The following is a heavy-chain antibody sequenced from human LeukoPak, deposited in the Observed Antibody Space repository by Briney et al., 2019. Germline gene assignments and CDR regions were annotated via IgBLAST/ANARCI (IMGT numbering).Heavy chain of an antibody. CDR1: GESLNSYY. J-gene: IGHJ4*02. Sequence: PSETLSLTCAVYGESLNSYYWSWIRQPPGKGLEWIGEIYESGSTEYNPSLKSRVTISMVPSKQLFSLSLTSVTAADTAVYYCARGAWATRLGSWGLGTPVIVSS. D-gene: IGHD2-15*01. CDR3: ARGAWATRLGS. CDR2: IYESGST. V-gene: IGHV4-34*01.